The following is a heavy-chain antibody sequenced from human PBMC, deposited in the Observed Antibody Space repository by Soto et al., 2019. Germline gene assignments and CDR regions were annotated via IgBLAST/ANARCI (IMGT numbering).Heavy chain of an antibody. CDR1: GYSISSGYY. V-gene: IGHV4-38-2*02. CDR3: ARDQLGATAFDY. D-gene: IGHD1-26*01. CDR2: IYHSGST. Sequence: GTLSLTCAVSGYSISSGYYWGCIRQPPGKGLEWIGSIYHSGSTYYNPSLKSRVTISVDTSKNQFSLKLSSVTAAGTAAYYCARDQLGATAFDYWGQGTLVTVSS. J-gene: IGHJ4*02.